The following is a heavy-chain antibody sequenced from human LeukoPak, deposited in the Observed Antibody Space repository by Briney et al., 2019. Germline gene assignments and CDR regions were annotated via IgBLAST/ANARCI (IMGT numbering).Heavy chain of an antibody. CDR2: ISGSGGST. CDR1: GFTFSSYA. V-gene: IGHV3-23*01. J-gene: IGHJ6*02. D-gene: IGHD1-26*01. Sequence: GGSLRLSCAASGFTFSSYAMSWVRQAPGKGLEWVSAISGSGGSTYYADSVKGRFTISRDNSKNTLYLQTNSLRAEDTAVYYCAKEGAPYTTNYGMDVWGQGTTVTVSS. CDR3: AKEGAPYTTNYGMDV.